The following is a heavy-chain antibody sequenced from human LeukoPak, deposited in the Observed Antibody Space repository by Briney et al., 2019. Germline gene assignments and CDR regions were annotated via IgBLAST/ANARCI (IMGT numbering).Heavy chain of an antibody. CDR2: INHSGST. V-gene: IGHV4-34*01. CDR3: ASSCSGGSCYGT. Sequence: SETLSLTCAVYGGSFSGYYWSWIRQPPGKGLEWIGEINHSGSTNYNPSLKSRVTISVDTSKNQFSLKLSSATAADTAVYYCASSCSGGSCYGTWGQGTLVTVSS. J-gene: IGHJ5*02. D-gene: IGHD2-15*01. CDR1: GGSFSGYY.